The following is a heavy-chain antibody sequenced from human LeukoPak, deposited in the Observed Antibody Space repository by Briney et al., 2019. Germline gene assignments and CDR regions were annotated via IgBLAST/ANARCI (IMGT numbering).Heavy chain of an antibody. CDR2: ISYDGSNK. Sequence: PGGSPRLSCAASGFTFSSYGMHWVRQAPGKGLEWVAVISYDGSNKYYADSVKGRFTISRDNSKNTLYLQMNSLRAEDTAVYYCANVHGDYVPYYYYGMDVWGQGTTVTVSS. J-gene: IGHJ6*02. CDR1: GFTFSSYG. CDR3: ANVHGDYVPYYYYGMDV. D-gene: IGHD4-17*01. V-gene: IGHV3-30*18.